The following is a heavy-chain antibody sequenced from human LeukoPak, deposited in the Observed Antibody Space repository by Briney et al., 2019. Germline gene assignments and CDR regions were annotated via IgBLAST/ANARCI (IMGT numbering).Heavy chain of an antibody. J-gene: IGHJ5*02. CDR2: TYYRSTWYN. CDR3: ARRLTQYDCFDP. CDR1: GDSFSSNSVT. D-gene: IGHD2-2*01. V-gene: IGHV6-1*01. Sequence: SQTLSLTCAISGDSFSSNSVTWNWIRQSPSRGLEWLGRTYYRSTWYNDYAVSVRGRITVNPDTSKNQFPLHLNSVTPEDTAVYHCARRLTQYDCFDPWGQGILVTVSS.